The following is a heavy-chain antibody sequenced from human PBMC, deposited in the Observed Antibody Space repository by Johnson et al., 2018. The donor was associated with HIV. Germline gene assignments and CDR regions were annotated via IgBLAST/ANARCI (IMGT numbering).Heavy chain of an antibody. CDR2: ISFDGSNE. D-gene: IGHD1-1*01. V-gene: IGHV3-30-3*01. CDR3: ARAYNYPI. J-gene: IGHJ3*02. CDR1: GFTFSNYA. Sequence: QVQLVESGGGVVQPGRSLRLSCAASGFTFSNYAMHWVRQVPGKGLEWVAIISFDGSNEYYADSVKDRFTISRDNFKNTLFLQMNSLRVEDTAVYYCARAYNYPIWGQGTMLTVSS.